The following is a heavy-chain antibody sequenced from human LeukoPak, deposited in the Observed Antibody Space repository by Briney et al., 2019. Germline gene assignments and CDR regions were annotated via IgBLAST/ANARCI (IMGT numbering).Heavy chain of an antibody. CDR2: IYTSGST. CDR3: ARGGGGRGGNYYYYMDV. J-gene: IGHJ6*03. CDR1: GVSISSYY. Sequence: PLETLSLTCTVSGVSISSYYWSWIRQPAGKGLEWIGRIYTSGSTNYNPSLKSRVTMSVDTSKNQFSLKLSSVTAADTAVYYCARGGGGRGGNYYYYMDVWGKGTTVTISS. V-gene: IGHV4-4*07. D-gene: IGHD3-10*01.